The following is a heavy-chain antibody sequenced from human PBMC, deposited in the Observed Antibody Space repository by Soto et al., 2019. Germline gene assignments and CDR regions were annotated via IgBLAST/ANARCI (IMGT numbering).Heavy chain of an antibody. J-gene: IGHJ6*03. V-gene: IGHV4-39*01. CDR1: GGSISSSSYY. CDR2: IYYSGST. Sequence: QLQLQESGPGLVKPSETLSLTCTVSGGSISSSSYYWGWIRQPPGKGLEWIGSIYYSGSTYYNPSLKSRVTISLDTSKHQFSLKLSSVTAADTAVYYCAASPYYYYYYMDVWGKGTTVTVSS. CDR3: AASPYYYYYYMDV.